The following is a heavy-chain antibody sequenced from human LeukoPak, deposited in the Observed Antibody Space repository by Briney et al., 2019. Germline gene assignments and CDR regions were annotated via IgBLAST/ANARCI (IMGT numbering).Heavy chain of an antibody. Sequence: GGSLRLSCAASGFTFSDYYMTWIRQAPGKGLEWVSYISTSGSTMYYADSVKGRFAISRDNAKNSLYLQMNSLRAEDTAVYYCARDRAPVVTPAYYYYGMDVWGQGTTVTVSS. D-gene: IGHD2-21*02. CDR2: ISTSGSTM. CDR3: ARDRAPVVTPAYYYYGMDV. J-gene: IGHJ6*02. V-gene: IGHV3-11*01. CDR1: GFTFSDYY.